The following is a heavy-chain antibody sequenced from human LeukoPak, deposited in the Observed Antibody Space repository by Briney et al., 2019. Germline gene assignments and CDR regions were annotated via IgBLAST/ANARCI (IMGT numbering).Heavy chain of an antibody. CDR1: GFSLSTSEVG. D-gene: IGHD2-2*01. CDR3: ARGRGSALSSLCDF. Sequence: SGPTLVNPTQTLTLACTFSGFSLSTSEVGVGWIRQPPGTALEWLALIYWNDDKRYSPSLASRLTITKDTSKNQVVLTMANMDPVDTGTYYCARGRGSALSSLCDFWGQGTLVTVSS. V-gene: IGHV2-5*04. J-gene: IGHJ4*02. CDR2: IYWNDDK.